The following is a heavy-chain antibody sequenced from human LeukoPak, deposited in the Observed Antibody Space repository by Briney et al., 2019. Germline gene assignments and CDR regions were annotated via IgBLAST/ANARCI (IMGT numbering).Heavy chain of an antibody. CDR2: INPNSGGT. CDR1: GYTFTGYY. Sequence: AASVKVSCKASGYTFTGYYMHWVRQAPGQGLEWMGWINPNSGGTNYAQKFQGRVTMTRDTSISTAYMELSRLRSDDTAVYYCAKVGYCSGGSCNPEYFQHWGQGTLVTVSS. D-gene: IGHD2-15*01. V-gene: IGHV1-2*02. CDR3: AKVGYCSGGSCNPEYFQH. J-gene: IGHJ1*01.